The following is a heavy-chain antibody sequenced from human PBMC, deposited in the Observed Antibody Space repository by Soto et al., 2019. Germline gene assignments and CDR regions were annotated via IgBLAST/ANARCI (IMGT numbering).Heavy chain of an antibody. J-gene: IGHJ4*02. CDR3: AHKATAKMTARVFDY. V-gene: IGHV2-5*02. Sequence: QITLKESGPTLVKPTQTLTLTCTFSGFSLSTSGVGVGWIRQPPGKALEGLAVIYWDDDNWYSRSLRSRLTFNKDTSQNQVVRTMTNMDPDDTATYYCAHKATAKMTARVFDYWGQGLLVTVSS. CDR1: GFSLSTSGVG. CDR2: IYWDDDN. D-gene: IGHD2-21*02.